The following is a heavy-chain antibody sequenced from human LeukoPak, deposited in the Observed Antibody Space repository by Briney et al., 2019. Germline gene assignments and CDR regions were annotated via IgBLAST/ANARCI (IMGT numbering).Heavy chain of an antibody. D-gene: IGHD6-13*01. J-gene: IGHJ5*02. CDR3: ASASSSWYNWFDP. Sequence: ASVKVSCKASGYTFTGYYMHWVRQAPGQGLEWMGWINPNSGGTNYAQKFQGRVTMTRDTSISTAYMELSRLRSDDTAVYYCASASSSWYNWFDPWGQGTLVTVSS. CDR1: GYTFTGYY. CDR2: INPNSGGT. V-gene: IGHV1-2*02.